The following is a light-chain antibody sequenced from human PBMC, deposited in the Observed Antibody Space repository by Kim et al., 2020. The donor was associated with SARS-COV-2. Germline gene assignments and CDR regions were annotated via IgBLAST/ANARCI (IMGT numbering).Light chain of an antibody. CDR2: AAS. CDR3: QQSYSTPWT. CDR1: QSISSY. J-gene: IGKJ1*01. V-gene: IGKV1-39*01. Sequence: DIQMTQSPSSLSASVGDRVTITCRASQSISSYLNWYQQKPGKAPKLLIYAASSLQSGVPSRFSGSGSGTDFTLTISSLQPEDFATYYCQQSYSTPWTYGQETEVDIK.